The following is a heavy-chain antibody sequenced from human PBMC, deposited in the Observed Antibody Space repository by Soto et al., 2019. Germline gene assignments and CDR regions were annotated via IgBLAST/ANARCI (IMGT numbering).Heavy chain of an antibody. J-gene: IGHJ6*02. V-gene: IGHV4-59*08. Sequence: QVQLQESGPGLVKPSETLSLSCTVSGGSISSYYGSWFRQSPGKRMEWIGYVHHSWGSSYNPSLQSRVAISLDTSKSQFSLKVTSVTATATAVYYCARQGFGPLHGLVDVWGQGTTVTVSS. CDR3: ARQGFGPLHGLVDV. D-gene: IGHD3-10*01. CDR1: GGSISSYY. CDR2: VHHSWGS.